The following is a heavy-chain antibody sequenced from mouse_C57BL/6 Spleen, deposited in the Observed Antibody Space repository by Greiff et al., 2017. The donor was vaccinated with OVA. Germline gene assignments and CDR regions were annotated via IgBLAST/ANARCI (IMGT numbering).Heavy chain of an antibody. CDR1: GFNIKDYY. D-gene: IGHD1-1*01. V-gene: IGHV14-2*01. CDR2: IDPEDGEN. Sequence: EVKLMESGAELVKPGASVKLSCTASGFNIKDYYMHWVKQRTEQGLEWIGRIDPEDGENKYAPKFPGKATITADTSSNTAYLQLSSLTSEYTAVYYCASLYYYGSSYGYFDVWGTGTTVTVSS. J-gene: IGHJ1*03. CDR3: ASLYYYGSSYGYFDV.